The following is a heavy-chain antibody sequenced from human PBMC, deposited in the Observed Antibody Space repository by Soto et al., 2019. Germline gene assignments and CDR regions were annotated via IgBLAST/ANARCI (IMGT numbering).Heavy chain of an antibody. J-gene: IGHJ5*02. V-gene: IGHV1-2*02. CDR1: GYTFTGCY. CDR2: ITPNSVGT. Sequence: SVKFSCKASGYTFTGCYMHWVRQSPGQRLPWMGSITPNSVGTNYAQKFQGRVTITRDTSISTAYMELSRRRSDDTAVYYCARVRIPEDTLWLPESNWFDPWGQGTLVTVSP. CDR3: ARVRIPEDTLWLPESNWFDP. D-gene: IGHD5-18*01.